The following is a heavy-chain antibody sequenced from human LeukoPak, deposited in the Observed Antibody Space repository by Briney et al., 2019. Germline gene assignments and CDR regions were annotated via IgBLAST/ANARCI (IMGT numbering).Heavy chain of an antibody. CDR1: GFTFSSYW. V-gene: IGHV3-74*01. CDR3: ARVDDYGSGSYYYYYYGMDV. D-gene: IGHD3-10*01. J-gene: IGHJ6*02. Sequence: GGSLRLSCAASGFTFSSYWMHWVRQAPGKGLVWVSRINSDGSSTSYADSVKGRFTISRDNAKNTLYLQMNSLRAGDTAVYYCARVDDYGSGSYYYYYYGMDVWGQGTTVTVSS. CDR2: INSDGSST.